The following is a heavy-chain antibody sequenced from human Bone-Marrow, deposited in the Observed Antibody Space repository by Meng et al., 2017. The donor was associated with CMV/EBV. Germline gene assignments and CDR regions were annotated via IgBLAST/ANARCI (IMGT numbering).Heavy chain of an antibody. Sequence: GESLKISCAASGFTFSSYSMNWVRQAPGKGLEWVSSISSSGTYTYYADSVKGRFTISRDNAKKSLYLQMNSLRAEDMSVYYCGRALVGGTGGTDVWGQGTTVTVSS. V-gene: IGHV3-21*01. CDR1: GFTFSSYS. J-gene: IGHJ6*02. CDR2: ISSSGTYT. D-gene: IGHD1-26*01. CDR3: GRALVGGTGGTDV.